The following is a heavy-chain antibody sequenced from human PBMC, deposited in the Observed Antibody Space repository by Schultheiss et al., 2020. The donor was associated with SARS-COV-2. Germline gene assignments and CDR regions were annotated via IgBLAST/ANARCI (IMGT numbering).Heavy chain of an antibody. CDR1: GGSFSGYY. CDR3: ARGGPGRYFDY. J-gene: IGHJ4*02. CDR2: IYYSGST. V-gene: IGHV4-34*01. Sequence: SQTLSLTCAVYGGSFSGYYWSWIRQPPGKGLEWIGSIYYSGSTYYNPSLKSRVTISVDTSKNQFSLKLSSVTAADTAVYYCARGGPGRYFDYWGQGTLVTVSS. D-gene: IGHD3-9*01.